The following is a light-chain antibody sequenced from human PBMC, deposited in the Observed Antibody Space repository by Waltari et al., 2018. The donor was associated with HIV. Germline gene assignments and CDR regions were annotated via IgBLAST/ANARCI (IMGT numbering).Light chain of an antibody. J-gene: IGLJ3*02. Sequence: NFMLTQPHSVSESPGKTVTIPCPRSGGSTASNLVQWSQQRPGSAPTTVIDENNERPSGVPDRFSGSIDSSSNSASLTISGLKTEDEADYYCQSFETGTWVFGGGTKLTVL. V-gene: IGLV6-57*04. CDR3: QSFETGTWV. CDR2: ENN. CDR1: GGSTASNL.